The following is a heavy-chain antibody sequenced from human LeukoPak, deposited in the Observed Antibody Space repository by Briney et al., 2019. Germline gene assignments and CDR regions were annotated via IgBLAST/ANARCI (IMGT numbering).Heavy chain of an antibody. CDR2: IIPILGIA. J-gene: IGHJ3*02. D-gene: IGHD1-26*01. CDR1: GGTFSSYA. CDR3: ARVGGSYAHDAFDI. V-gene: IGHV1-69*04. Sequence: GSSVKVSCKASGGTFSSYAISWVRQAPGQGLGWMGRIIPILGIANYAQKFQGRVTITADKSTSTAYMELSSLRSEDTAVYYCARVGGSYAHDAFDIWGQGTMVTVSS.